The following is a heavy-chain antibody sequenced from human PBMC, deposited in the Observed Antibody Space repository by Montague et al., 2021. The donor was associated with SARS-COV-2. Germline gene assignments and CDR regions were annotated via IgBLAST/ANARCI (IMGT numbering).Heavy chain of an antibody. D-gene: IGHD6-19*01. CDR3: AKDTATIRIAVALMDV. J-gene: IGHJ6*02. V-gene: IGHV3-23*01. Sequence: SLRLSCAASGFTFSSYAMSWVRQAPGKGLEWVSTISISDGNTYYADSVKGRFTISRDKSKNTLYLQMNSLRVEDTAVYYCAKDTATIRIAVALMDVWGQGTTVIVSS. CDR1: GFTFSSYA. CDR2: ISISDGNT.